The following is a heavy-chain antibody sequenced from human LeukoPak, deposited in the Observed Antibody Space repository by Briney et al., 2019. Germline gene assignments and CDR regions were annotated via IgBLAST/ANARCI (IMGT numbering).Heavy chain of an antibody. V-gene: IGHV3-49*04. J-gene: IGHJ4*02. D-gene: IGHD3-9*01. CDR2: IRSKAYGGTT. CDR1: GFTFSSHG. Sequence: PGETLRLSCAASGFTFSSHGMSWVRQAPGKGLEWVGFIRSKAYGGTTEYAASVKGRFTISRDDSKSIAYLQMNSLKTEDTAVYYCTRGYYDILTGFTDDYWGQGTLVTVSS. CDR3: TRGYYDILTGFTDDY.